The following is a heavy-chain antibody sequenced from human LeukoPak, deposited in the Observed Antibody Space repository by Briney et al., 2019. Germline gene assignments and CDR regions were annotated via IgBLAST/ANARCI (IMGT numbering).Heavy chain of an antibody. CDR1: GYTFTGYD. D-gene: IGHD6-19*01. Sequence: ASVKVSCTASGYTFTGYDINWVRQATGQGLEWMGWMDSNSGNTGYAQKFQGRVTMTRNTSISTAYMELSSLRSEDTAVYYCARALSGCVLCFDFWGQGTLVTVSS. CDR3: ARALSGCVLCFDF. J-gene: IGHJ4*02. V-gene: IGHV1-8*01. CDR2: MDSNSGNT.